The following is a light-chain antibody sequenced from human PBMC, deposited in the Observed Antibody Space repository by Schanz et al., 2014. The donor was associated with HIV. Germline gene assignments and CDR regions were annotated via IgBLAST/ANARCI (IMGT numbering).Light chain of an antibody. J-gene: IGLJ2*01. CDR1: TSNTGRNT. V-gene: IGLV1-44*01. CDR2: SNN. Sequence: QSVLTQPPSASGTPGQRVTISCSGSTSNTGRNTINWYQHLPGTAPKLLIYSNNQRPSGVPGRLSGSKSGTSASLAISGLQSEDEADYYCAVWDDSLNGVVFGGGTKLTVL. CDR3: AVWDDSLNGVV.